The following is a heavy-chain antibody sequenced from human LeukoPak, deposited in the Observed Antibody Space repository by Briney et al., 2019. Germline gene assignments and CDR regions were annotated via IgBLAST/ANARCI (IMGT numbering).Heavy chain of an antibody. CDR3: ARDAGNFDY. CDR1: GFTFSNYW. Sequence: SGGSLRLSCAASGFTFSNYWMHWVRQAPGKGLVWVSRINGEGISTGYADSVKGRFTVSRDNAKKTLYLQMNSLRAEDTAVYYCARDAGNFDYWGQGTLVSVSS. J-gene: IGHJ4*02. V-gene: IGHV3-74*01. CDR2: INGEGIST.